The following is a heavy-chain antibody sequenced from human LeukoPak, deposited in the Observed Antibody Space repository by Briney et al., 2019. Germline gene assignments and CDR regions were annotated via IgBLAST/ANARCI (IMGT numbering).Heavy chain of an antibody. Sequence: SGGSLRLSCAASGFTFSSYAMHWVRQAPGKGLEWVALISYDGSNKYYADSVKGRFTISRDNSKNTLYLQMNSLRAEDTAVYYCATDLQWLRDYWGQGTLVTVSS. J-gene: IGHJ4*02. D-gene: IGHD6-19*01. CDR3: ATDLQWLRDY. V-gene: IGHV3-30*04. CDR2: ISYDGSNK. CDR1: GFTFSSYA.